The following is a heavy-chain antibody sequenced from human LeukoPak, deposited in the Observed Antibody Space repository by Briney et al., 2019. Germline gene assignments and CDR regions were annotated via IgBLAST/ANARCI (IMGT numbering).Heavy chain of an antibody. CDR2: ISSSGGDT. CDR3: AKGSLGSWYFFDY. D-gene: IGHD6-13*01. V-gene: IGHV3-23*01. J-gene: IGHJ4*02. CDR1: GFTFSSYW. Sequence: PGGSLRLSCAASGFTFSSYWMSWVRQAPGKGLEWVSTISSSGGDTYYADSVKGRFTVSRDNSKNTLFLQMNSLRAEDTALYYCAKGSLGSWYFFDYWGQGTLVTVSS.